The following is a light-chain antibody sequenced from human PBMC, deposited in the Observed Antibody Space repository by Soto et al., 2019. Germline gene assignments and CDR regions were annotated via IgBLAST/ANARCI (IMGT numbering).Light chain of an antibody. CDR2: GNS. J-gene: IGLJ2*01. Sequence: QTVVTQPPSVSGAAGQRVTISCTGSSSNIGAGYDVHWYQQLPGTAPKLLIYGNSNRPSGVPDRFSGSKSGTSASLAITGLQAEDEADYYGQSYDSSLSGNVVFGGGTKLTVL. CDR1: SSNIGAGYD. CDR3: QSYDSSLSGNVV. V-gene: IGLV1-40*01.